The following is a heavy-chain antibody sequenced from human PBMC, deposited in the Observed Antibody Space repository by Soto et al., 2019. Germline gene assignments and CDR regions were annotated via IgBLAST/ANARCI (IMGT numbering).Heavy chain of an antibody. CDR3: AREEYYYDSSGYYYTYGMDV. Sequence: SETLSLTCAVYGGSFSGYYWSWIRQPPGKGLEWIGEINHSGSTNYNPSLKSRVTISVDTSKNQFSLKLSSVTAADTAVYYCAREEYYYDSSGYYYTYGMDVWGQGTTVTVSS. D-gene: IGHD3-22*01. CDR1: GGSFSGYY. CDR2: INHSGST. J-gene: IGHJ6*02. V-gene: IGHV4-34*01.